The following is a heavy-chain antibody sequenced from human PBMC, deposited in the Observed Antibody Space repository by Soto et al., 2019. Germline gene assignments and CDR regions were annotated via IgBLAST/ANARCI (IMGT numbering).Heavy chain of an antibody. Sequence: PSETLSRTCPVSGGSISSYYWSWIRQPRGKGLGWIGEINDRGSTDDNPSLKGRVTLSIDTSRNKISLRLTSVTAADTAVYYCERRREKCRNSTCSNPLYYYYYVPDLWGQGPPVPVPS. CDR3: ERRREKCRNSTCSNPLYYYYYVPDL. D-gene: IGHD3-10*01. J-gene: IGHJ6*02. CDR2: INDRGST. V-gene: IGHV4-34*01. CDR1: GGSISSYY.